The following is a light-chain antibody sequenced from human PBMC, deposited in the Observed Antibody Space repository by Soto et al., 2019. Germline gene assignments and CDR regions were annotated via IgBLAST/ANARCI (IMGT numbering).Light chain of an antibody. V-gene: IGKV3-20*01. Sequence: EIVWTQSPGTLSLSPGERATLSCRASLSVSSSYLAWYQKKPGQAPRLLIYGASSRATGIPDRFSGSGSGTDFTLTISRLEPEDFAMYSCQQYGRSPYTFGQGTKLEIK. CDR1: LSVSSSY. J-gene: IGKJ2*01. CDR3: QQYGRSPYT. CDR2: GAS.